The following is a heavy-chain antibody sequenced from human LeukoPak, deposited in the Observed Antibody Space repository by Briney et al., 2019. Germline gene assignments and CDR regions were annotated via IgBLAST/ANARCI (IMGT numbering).Heavy chain of an antibody. CDR2: IMPLFNTA. CDR3: ARVDRYHYYLDV. V-gene: IGHV1-69*05. Sequence: SVKVSCKASGGTFSSYSITWVRQAPGQGLEWMGGIMPLFNTANYAQQFQGRVTFTTDESTSTAYMELSSLRFEDTAMYYCARVDRYHYYLDVWGKGTTVTVSS. CDR1: GGTFSSYS. J-gene: IGHJ6*03.